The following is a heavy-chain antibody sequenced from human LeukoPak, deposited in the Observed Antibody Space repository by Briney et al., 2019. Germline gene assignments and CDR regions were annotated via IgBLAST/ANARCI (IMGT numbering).Heavy chain of an antibody. CDR2: ISSSNSYI. J-gene: IGHJ4*02. Sequence: GGSLRLSCAASGFTFSSYSMNWVRQAPGKGLEWVSSISSSNSYIYYADSMKGRFTISRDNAKKSLYLQMNSLRAEDTAVYYCARDSGWISGYYYEGPDYWGQGTLVTVSS. CDR3: ARDSGWISGYYYEGPDY. V-gene: IGHV3-21*01. CDR1: GFTFSSYS. D-gene: IGHD3-22*01.